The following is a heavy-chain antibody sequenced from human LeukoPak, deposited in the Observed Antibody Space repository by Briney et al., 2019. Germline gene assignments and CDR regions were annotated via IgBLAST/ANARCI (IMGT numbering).Heavy chain of an antibody. CDR3: VGVSESPATFDY. CDR2: INHSGST. J-gene: IGHJ4*02. V-gene: IGHV4-34*01. CDR1: GGSFSGYY. Sequence: SETLPLTCAVCGGSFSGYYWSWIRQPPGKGLEWIGEINHSGSTNYNPSLKSRVTISVDTSKNQFSLKLSSVTAADTAVYYCVGVSESPATFDYWGQGTLVTVSS. D-gene: IGHD1-26*01.